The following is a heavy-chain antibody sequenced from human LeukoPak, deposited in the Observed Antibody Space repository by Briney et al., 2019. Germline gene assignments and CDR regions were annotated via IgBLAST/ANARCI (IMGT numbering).Heavy chain of an antibody. CDR1: GGTFSSYA. D-gene: IGHD1-26*01. CDR3: ARESPIGGSYNGYFQH. J-gene: IGHJ1*01. CDR2: IIPIFGIA. V-gene: IGHV1-69*04. Sequence: SVKVSCKASGGTFSSYAISWVRQAPGPGLEWMGRIIPIFGIANYAQKFQGRVAITADKSTSTAYMELSSLRSEDTAVYYCARESPIGGSYNGYFQHWGQGTLVTVSS.